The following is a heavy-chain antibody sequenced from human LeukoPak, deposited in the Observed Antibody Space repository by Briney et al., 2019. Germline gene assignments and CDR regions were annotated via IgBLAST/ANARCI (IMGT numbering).Heavy chain of an antibody. CDR1: GFTVSSNY. J-gene: IGHJ6*02. V-gene: IGHV3-53*01. D-gene: IGHD3-9*01. CDR2: IYSGGST. Sequence: GGSLRLSCAASGFTVSSNYMSWVRQAPGKGLEWVSVIYSGGSTYYADSVKGRFTISRDNSKNTLYLQMNSLRAEDTAVYYCARGLNYDILTGPRYYYYYYGMDVWGQGTTVTVSS. CDR3: ARGLNYDILTGPRYYYYYYGMDV.